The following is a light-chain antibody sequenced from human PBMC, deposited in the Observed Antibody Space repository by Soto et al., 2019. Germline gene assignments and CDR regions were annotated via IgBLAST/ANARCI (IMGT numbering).Light chain of an antibody. CDR1: SNDVGRFNY. CDR3: SSFVHGTSYV. CDR2: DVT. Sequence: SALTEAPSASGSPGQSVTISCAGTSNDVGRFNYVSWYQHHPGKAPKLIIYDVTKRPSGVPDRFSGSKSGNTAYLTVSGLQAEDEADYFCSSFVHGTSYVFGTGTKVTVL. J-gene: IGLJ1*01. V-gene: IGLV2-8*01.